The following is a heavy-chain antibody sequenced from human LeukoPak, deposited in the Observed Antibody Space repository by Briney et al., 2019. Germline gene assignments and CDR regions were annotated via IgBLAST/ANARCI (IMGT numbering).Heavy chain of an antibody. CDR2: IYTSGST. V-gene: IGHV4-4*07. CDR3: ARAGWVAAAGREFDP. Sequence: SETLSLTCTVSGGSISSYYWSWIRQPAGKGLEWIGRIYTSGSTNYNPSLKSRVTMSVDTSKNQFSLKLSSVTAADTAVYYCARAGWVAAAGREFDPWGQGTLVTVSS. D-gene: IGHD6-13*01. J-gene: IGHJ5*02. CDR1: GGSISSYY.